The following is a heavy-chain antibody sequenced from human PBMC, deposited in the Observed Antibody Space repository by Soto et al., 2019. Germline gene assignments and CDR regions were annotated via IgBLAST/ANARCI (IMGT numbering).Heavy chain of an antibody. CDR3: AKSSRQYASAIQAFFDP. J-gene: IGHJ5*02. V-gene: IGHV1-69*06. CDR2: IIPIFGTA. CDR1: GGTFSSYA. Sequence: GASVKVSCKASGGTFSSYAISWVRQAPGQGLEWMGGIIPIFGTANYAQKFQGRVTITADKSTSTAYMELSSLRADDTAVYYCAKSSRQYASAIQAFFDPWGLGTLVTVSS. D-gene: IGHD2-2*01.